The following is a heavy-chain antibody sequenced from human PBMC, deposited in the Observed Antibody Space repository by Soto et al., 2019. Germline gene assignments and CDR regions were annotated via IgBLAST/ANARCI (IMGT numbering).Heavy chain of an antibody. CDR1: GGTFSSYA. CDR3: ARTLYGSGSYFLGYYYYYGMDV. Sequence: SVKVSCKASGGTFSSYAISWVRQAPGQGLEWMGGIIPIFGTANYAQKFQGRVTTTADESTSTAYMELSSLRSEDTAVYYCARTLYGSGSYFLGYYYYYGMDVWGQGTTVTVSS. J-gene: IGHJ6*02. D-gene: IGHD3-10*01. V-gene: IGHV1-69*13. CDR2: IIPIFGTA.